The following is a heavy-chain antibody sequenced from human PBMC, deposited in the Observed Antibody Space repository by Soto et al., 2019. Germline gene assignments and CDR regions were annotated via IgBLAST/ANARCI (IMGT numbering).Heavy chain of an antibody. J-gene: IGHJ6*04. D-gene: IGHD6-13*01. V-gene: IGHV3-30-3*01. CDR1: GFSFSSYA. CDR3: ARRITSIAAAGTLYCYYGMDV. Sequence: GGSLRLCCAASGFSFSSYAMPWIRQAPGQALEXVAVISYNGSNNNYAYSVKSRLNISRDNSKNTLFLQMNSMRAEDTAVYYCARRITSIAAAGTLYCYYGMDVWGEGSTVTVSS. CDR2: ISYNGSNN.